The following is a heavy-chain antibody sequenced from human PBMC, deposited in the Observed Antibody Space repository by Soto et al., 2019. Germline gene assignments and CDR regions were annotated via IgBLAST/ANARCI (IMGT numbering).Heavy chain of an antibody. CDR2: IIPIFATA. CDR1: GGTFSSNA. J-gene: IGHJ2*01. V-gene: IGHV1-69*12. CDR3: AQTLGLAVAGPGRFDL. D-gene: IGHD6-19*01. Sequence: QVQLVQSGADVKKPGTSVKVSCKASGGTFSSNAISWVRQAPGQGLEWMGGIIPIFATANYAQKFQGRVTTTADESTSTAYMELRSLRSEDTAVYYCAQTLGLAVAGPGRFDLWGRGTLVTVSS.